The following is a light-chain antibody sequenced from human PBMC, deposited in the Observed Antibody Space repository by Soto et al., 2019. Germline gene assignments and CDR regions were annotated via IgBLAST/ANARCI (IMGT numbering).Light chain of an antibody. CDR2: EVS. V-gene: IGLV2-23*02. CDR1: SSDVGSYHL. J-gene: IGLJ7*01. CDR3: CSYAGTSTHSV. Sequence: QSALTQPASVSGSPGQSITISCTGTSSDVGSYHLVSWYQQHPGKAPKLIISEVSKRPSGISDRFSGSKSGSTASLTISGLQAEDEADYYCCSYAGTSTHSVFGGGTQLTVL.